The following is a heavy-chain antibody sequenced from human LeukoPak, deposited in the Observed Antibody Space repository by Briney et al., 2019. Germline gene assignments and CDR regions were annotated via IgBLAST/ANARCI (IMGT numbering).Heavy chain of an antibody. CDR2: ISYDGSNK. V-gene: IGHV3-30-3*01. J-gene: IGHJ4*02. Sequence: GGSLRLSCAASGFTFSSYAMHWVRQAPGKGLEWVAVISYDGSNKYYADSVKGRFTITRDNSKNTLYLQMNSLRAEDTAVYYCAKAGNDFWSGYYLFDYWGQGTLVTVSS. CDR1: GFTFSSYA. D-gene: IGHD3-3*01. CDR3: AKAGNDFWSGYYLFDY.